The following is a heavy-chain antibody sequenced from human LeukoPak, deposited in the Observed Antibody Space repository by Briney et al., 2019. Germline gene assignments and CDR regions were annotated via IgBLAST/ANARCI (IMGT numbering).Heavy chain of an antibody. V-gene: IGHV3-48*04. J-gene: IGHJ3*02. D-gene: IGHD4-17*01. CDR2: INSVGGTT. CDR1: GFTFSSYG. CDR3: ARSIMYGDHGEDI. Sequence: GGSLRLSCAASGFTFSSYGMHWVRQAPGKGLEWISYINSVGGTTFYADSVKGRFTISGDNAKNTLYLQMDSLRAEDAAIYYCARSIMYGDHGEDIWGQGTVVAVSS.